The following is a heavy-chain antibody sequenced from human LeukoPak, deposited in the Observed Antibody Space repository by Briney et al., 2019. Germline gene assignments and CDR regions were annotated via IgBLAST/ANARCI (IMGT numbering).Heavy chain of an antibody. J-gene: IGHJ5*02. V-gene: IGHV4-39*01. Sequence: PSETLSLTCTVSGASISSGNYYRGWIRQPPGKGLEWIGSIYYTGTTYYNPSLKSRVTISADTSKNQFSLRLSSVTAADTAVYYCPRQRIVSSGAWFDPWGQGTLVTVSS. CDR1: GASISSGNYY. CDR2: IYYTGTT. D-gene: IGHD3-16*02. CDR3: PRQRIVSSGAWFDP.